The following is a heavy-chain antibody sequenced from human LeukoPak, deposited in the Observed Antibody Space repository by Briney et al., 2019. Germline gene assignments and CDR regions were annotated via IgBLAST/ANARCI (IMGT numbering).Heavy chain of an antibody. CDR1: GYSISSGYY. CDR2: IYHSGST. D-gene: IGHD6-6*01. J-gene: IGHJ6*03. Sequence: SETLSLTCTVSGYSISSGYYCGWIRQPPGKGLEWIGSIYHSGSTYYNPSLKSRVTISVDTSKNQFSLKLSSVTAADTAVYYCARDRRSSSPYYYYYMDVWGKGTTVTVSS. V-gene: IGHV4-38-2*02. CDR3: ARDRRSSSPYYYYYMDV.